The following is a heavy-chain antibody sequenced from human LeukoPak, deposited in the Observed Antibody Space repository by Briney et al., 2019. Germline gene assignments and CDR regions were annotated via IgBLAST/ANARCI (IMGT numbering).Heavy chain of an antibody. V-gene: IGHV3-74*01. CDR1: GFTFSSYL. J-gene: IGHJ4*02. CDR2: INTDESSA. D-gene: IGHD1-26*01. CDR3: IRHYDY. Sequence: GGSLRLSCAASGFTFSSYLMHWVRQAPGKGLVWVSRINTDESSASYADSVKGRFTISRDNAKNTLFLQMNSLTVEDTAVYFCIRHYDYWGQGTLVTVSS.